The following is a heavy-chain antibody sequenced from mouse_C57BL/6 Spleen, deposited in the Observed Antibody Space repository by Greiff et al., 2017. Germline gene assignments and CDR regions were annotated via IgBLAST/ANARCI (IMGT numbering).Heavy chain of an antibody. CDR3: ARGFTTVVATPFAY. D-gene: IGHD1-1*01. CDR2: IFPGSGST. J-gene: IGHJ3*01. CDR1: GYTFTDYY. Sequence: QVQLKESGPELVKPGASVKISCKASGYTFTDYYINWVKQRPGQGLEWIGWIFPGSGSTYYNEKFKGKATLTVDKSSSTAYMLLSSLTSEDSAVYFCARGFTTVVATPFAYWGQGTLVTVSA. V-gene: IGHV1-75*01.